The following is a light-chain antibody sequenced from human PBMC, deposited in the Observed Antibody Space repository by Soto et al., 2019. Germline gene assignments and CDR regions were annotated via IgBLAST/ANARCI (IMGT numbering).Light chain of an antibody. J-gene: IGLJ2*01. CDR1: SSDVGGYNL. Sequence: QSVLTQPASVSGSPGQSITISCTGTSSDVGGYNLVSWYQQHPGKAPKLMIYEGSKRPSGVSNRFSGSNSGNTASRTISGLQAEDEACYYCCSYAGSSTDVVFGGGTKLTVL. V-gene: IGLV2-23*01. CDR3: CSYAGSSTDVV. CDR2: EGS.